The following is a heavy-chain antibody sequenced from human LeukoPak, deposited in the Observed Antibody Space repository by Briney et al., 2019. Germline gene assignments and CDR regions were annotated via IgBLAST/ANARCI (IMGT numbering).Heavy chain of an antibody. Sequence: ASVKVSCKASGGTFSSYAISWVRQAPGRGLEWMGRIIPILGTANYAQKFQGRVTITSDESTSRAYMELSSLRSEDTAVYYCAREEMATIEPKNYYWGQGTLVTVSS. CDR1: GGTFSSYA. D-gene: IGHD5-24*01. CDR3: AREEMATIEPKNYY. J-gene: IGHJ4*02. V-gene: IGHV1-69*13. CDR2: IIPILGTA.